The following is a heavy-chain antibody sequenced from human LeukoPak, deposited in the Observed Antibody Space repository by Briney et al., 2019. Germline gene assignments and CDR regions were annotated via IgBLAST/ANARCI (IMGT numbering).Heavy chain of an antibody. CDR2: ISWNSGSI. CDR1: GFTFDDYA. Sequence: PGGSLRLSCAASGFTFDDYAMHWVRQAPGKGLEWVSGISWNSGSIGYADSVKGRFTISRDNAKNSLYLQMNSLRAEDTAVYYCARESSGYDAGDYWGQGTLVTVSS. CDR3: ARESSGYDAGDY. D-gene: IGHD5-12*01. V-gene: IGHV3-9*01. J-gene: IGHJ4*02.